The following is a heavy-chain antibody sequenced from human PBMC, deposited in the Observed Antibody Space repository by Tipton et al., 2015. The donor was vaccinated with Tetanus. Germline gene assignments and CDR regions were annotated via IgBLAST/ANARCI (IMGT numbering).Heavy chain of an antibody. V-gene: IGHV3-66*03. CDR1: GFTVSSNY. CDR3: ARGWHSDPEGYCSGGTPLDY. CDR2: IYSCGST. J-gene: IGHJ4*02. Sequence: QLVQSGGGLIQPGGSLRLSCAASGFTVSSNYMSWVRQAPGKGLEWVSVIYSCGSTYYADSVKGRFTISRDNSKNTLYLQMNGLRAEDTAVYYCARGWHSDPEGYCSGGTPLDYWGQGTLVTVSS. D-gene: IGHD2-15*01.